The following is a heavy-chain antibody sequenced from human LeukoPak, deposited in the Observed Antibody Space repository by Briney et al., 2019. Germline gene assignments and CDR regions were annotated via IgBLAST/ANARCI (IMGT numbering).Heavy chain of an antibody. CDR1: GFTFSSYS. Sequence: GGSLRLSCAASGFTFSSYSMNWVRQAPGKGLEWISYISSGSSTIYYADSVKGRFTISRDNSKNTLYLQMNSLRAEDTAVYYCAKGWFGELRGSFDYWGQGTLVTVSS. CDR3: AKGWFGELRGSFDY. V-gene: IGHV3-48*01. D-gene: IGHD3-10*01. CDR2: ISSGSSTI. J-gene: IGHJ4*02.